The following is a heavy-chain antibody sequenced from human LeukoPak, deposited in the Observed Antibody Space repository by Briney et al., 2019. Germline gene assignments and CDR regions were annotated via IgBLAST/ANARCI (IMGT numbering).Heavy chain of an antibody. CDR3: AKDHSIAAAAHFDY. V-gene: IGHV3-30*02. CDR1: GFTFSSYG. J-gene: IGHJ4*02. CDR2: IRYDGSNK. D-gene: IGHD6-13*01. Sequence: GGSLRLSCAASGFTFSSYGMHWVRQAPGKGLEWVAFIRYDGSNKYYADSVKGRFTISRDNSKNTLYLQMNSLRAEDTAVYYCAKDHSIAAAAHFDYWGQGTLVTVSS.